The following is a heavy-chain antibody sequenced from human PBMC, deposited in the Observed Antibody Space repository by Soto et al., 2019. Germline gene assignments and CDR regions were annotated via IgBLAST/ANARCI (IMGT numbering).Heavy chain of an antibody. CDR1: GYTFTSYG. CDR2: ISAYNGNT. CDR3: ARDIVVVVAASSSY. Sequence: ASVKVSCKASGYTFTSYGISWVRQAPGQGLEWMGWISAYNGNTNYAQKLQGRVTMTTDTSTSTAYMELRSLRSDDTAVYYCARDIVVVVAASSSYWGQGTLVTVSS. D-gene: IGHD2-15*01. J-gene: IGHJ4*02. V-gene: IGHV1-18*01.